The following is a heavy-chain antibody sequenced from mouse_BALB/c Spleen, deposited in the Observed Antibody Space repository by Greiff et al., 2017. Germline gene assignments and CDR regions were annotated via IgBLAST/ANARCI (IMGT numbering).Heavy chain of an antibody. J-gene: IGHJ2*01. Sequence: EVQLVESGGGLVQPGGSRKLSCAASGFTFSSFGMHWVRQAPEKGLEWVAYISSGSSTIYYADTVKGRFTITRDNPKNTLFLQMTSLRSEDTAMYYCERAGTYFDYWGQGTTLTVSA. V-gene: IGHV5-17*02. CDR1: GFTFSSFG. D-gene: IGHD2-14*01. CDR2: ISSGSSTI. CDR3: ERAGTYFDY.